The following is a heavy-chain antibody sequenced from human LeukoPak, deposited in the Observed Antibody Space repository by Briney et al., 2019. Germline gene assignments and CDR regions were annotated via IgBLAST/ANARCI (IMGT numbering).Heavy chain of an antibody. J-gene: IGHJ4*02. CDR1: GFTFSSYG. CDR3: AKEVTIFGVVTFDY. V-gene: IGHV3-30*18. Sequence: QPGRSLRLSCTASGFTFSSYGMHWVRQAPGKGLEWVAVISYDGSNKYYADSVKGRFTISRDNSKNTLYLQMNSLRAEDTAVYYCAKEVTIFGVVTFDYWGQGTLVTVSS. CDR2: ISYDGSNK. D-gene: IGHD3-3*01.